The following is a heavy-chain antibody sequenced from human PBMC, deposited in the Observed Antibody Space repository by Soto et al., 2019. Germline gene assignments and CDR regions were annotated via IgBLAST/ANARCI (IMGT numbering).Heavy chain of an antibody. J-gene: IGHJ4*02. CDR1: GYTFTSYD. CDR3: ARAWRGIVVVVAATQYYFDY. CDR2: MNPNSGNT. D-gene: IGHD2-15*01. Sequence: QVQLVQSGAEVKKPGASVKVSCKASGYTFTSYDINWVRQATGQGLEWMGWMNPNSGNTGYAQKLQGRFTMTSKTSISTAYMELSSLRSEDTAVYYCARAWRGIVVVVAATQYYFDYWGQGTLVTVSS. V-gene: IGHV1-8*01.